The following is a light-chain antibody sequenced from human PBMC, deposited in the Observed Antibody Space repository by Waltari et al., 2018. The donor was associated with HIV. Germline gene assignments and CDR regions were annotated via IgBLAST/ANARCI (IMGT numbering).Light chain of an antibody. Sequence: QSALTQPASVSGSPGQSITISCTGTSRGVGSYNLVARYQQHPGKAPNLMIYEVSKRPSGVSNRFSGSKSGNTASLTISGLQAEDEADYYCCSYAGSSTLVFGGGTKLTVL. J-gene: IGLJ2*01. CDR3: CSYAGSSTLV. CDR1: SRGVGSYNL. V-gene: IGLV2-23*02. CDR2: EVS.